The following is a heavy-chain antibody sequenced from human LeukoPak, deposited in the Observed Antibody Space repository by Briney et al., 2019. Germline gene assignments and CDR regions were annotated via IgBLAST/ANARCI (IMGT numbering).Heavy chain of an antibody. J-gene: IGHJ4*02. V-gene: IGHV4-34*01. CDR2: INHSGST. CDR1: GGSFSGYY. CDR3: ASASYCGGDCYSDY. D-gene: IGHD2-21*02. Sequence: PSETLSLTCAVYGGSFSGYYWSWIRQPPGKGREWIGEINHSGSTNYNPSLKSRVTISVDTSKNQFSLKLSSVTAADTAVYYCASASYCGGDCYSDYWGQGTLVTVSS.